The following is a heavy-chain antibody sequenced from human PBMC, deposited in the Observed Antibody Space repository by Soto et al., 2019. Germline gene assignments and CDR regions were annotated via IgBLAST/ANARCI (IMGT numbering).Heavy chain of an antibody. CDR1: GCSISSGGYY. D-gene: IGHD3-22*01. CDR3: ARVTMIVVVDY. CDR2: IYYSGST. J-gene: IGHJ4*02. Sequence: PSETLSLTCTVSGCSISSGGYYWSWIRQHPGKGLEWIGYIYYSGSTYYNPSLKSRVTITVDTSKNQFSLKLSSVTAADTAVYYCARVTMIVVVDYWGQGTLVTVSS. V-gene: IGHV4-31*03.